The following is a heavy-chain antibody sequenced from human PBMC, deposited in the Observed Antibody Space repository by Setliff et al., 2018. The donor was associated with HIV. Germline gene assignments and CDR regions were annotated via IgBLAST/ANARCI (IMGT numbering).Heavy chain of an antibody. CDR2: IYWDDDK. V-gene: IGHV2-5*02. Sequence: SGPTLVNPTQTLTLTCTFSGFSLSTSGVGVGWIRQPPGKALERLALIYWDDDKRYSPSLKSRLTITKDTSKNQVVLTMTTMDPVDTATYYCAHSEDREYYFDYWGQGTLVTVSS. CDR3: AHSEDREYYFDY. D-gene: IGHD2-15*01. CDR1: GFSLSTSGVG. J-gene: IGHJ4*02.